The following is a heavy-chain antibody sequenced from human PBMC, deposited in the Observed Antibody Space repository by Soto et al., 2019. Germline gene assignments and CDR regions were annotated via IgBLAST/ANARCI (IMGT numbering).Heavy chain of an antibody. V-gene: IGHV4-61*01. CDR1: SDSVRRGSRL. CDR3: ATRRVFRPLDY. J-gene: IGHJ4*02. CDR2: IYDSEST. Sequence: SETQSLTCTVSSDSVRRGSRLRSSIRQRPGKGLEWMWYIYDSESTNYSHSLKSRVTISQDTSENQFCLKLTSATAADTAVYYWATRRVFRPLDYWGRGTLVTVSS.